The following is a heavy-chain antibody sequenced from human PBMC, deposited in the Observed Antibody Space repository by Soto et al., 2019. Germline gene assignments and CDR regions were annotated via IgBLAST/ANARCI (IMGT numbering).Heavy chain of an antibody. V-gene: IGHV1-69*01. CDR1: GGTFSSYA. Sequence: QVQLVQSGAEVKKPGSSVKVSCKASGGTFSSYAISWVRQAPGQGLEWMGGIIPIFGTANYAQKFQGRVTITAEESTSTAYKELSRLRSEATAVNYCAGGGPGSYGDQTPNQNWFDPWGQGPLVTVSS. CDR3: AGGGPGSYGDQTPNQNWFDP. J-gene: IGHJ5*02. CDR2: IIPIFGTA. D-gene: IGHD4-17*01.